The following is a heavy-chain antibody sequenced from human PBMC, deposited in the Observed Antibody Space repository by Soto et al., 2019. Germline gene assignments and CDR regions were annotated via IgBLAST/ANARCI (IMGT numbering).Heavy chain of an antibody. CDR3: AKGVYYYDSSAHYYTYYFDY. D-gene: IGHD3-22*01. V-gene: IGHV3-23*01. CDR2: ISGSGGST. CDR1: VFTFSSYA. Sequence: PGGSLRLSCAASVFTFSSYAMSWVRQAPGKGLEWVSAISGSGGSTYYADSVKGRFTISRDNSKNTLYLQMNSLRAEDTAVYYCAKGVYYYDSSAHYYTYYFDYWGQGTQVTVSS. J-gene: IGHJ4*02.